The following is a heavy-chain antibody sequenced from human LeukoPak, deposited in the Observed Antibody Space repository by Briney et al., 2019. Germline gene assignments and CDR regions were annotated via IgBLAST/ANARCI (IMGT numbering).Heavy chain of an antibody. Sequence: SVKVSCKASGGTFSSYTISWVRQAPGQGLEWMGRIIPILGIANYAQKFQGRVTITADKPTSTAYMELSSLRSEDTAVYYCASSSGGYSYGYYYYYYMDVWGKGTTVTVSS. V-gene: IGHV1-69*02. CDR2: IIPILGIA. J-gene: IGHJ6*03. D-gene: IGHD5-18*01. CDR3: ASSSGGYSYGYYYYYYMDV. CDR1: GGTFSSYT.